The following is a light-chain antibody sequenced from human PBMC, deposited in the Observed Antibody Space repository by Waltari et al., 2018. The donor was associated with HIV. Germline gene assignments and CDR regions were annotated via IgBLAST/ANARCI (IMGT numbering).Light chain of an antibody. CDR2: SAF. J-gene: IGKJ1*01. Sequence: DIQVTQSPSSLSASVGDRVTITCRASQSLSVYINWYQQKPGKAPKVLIYSAFSLQSGFPSRFRGSGSGTDFTLTITNLQPEDSATYYCQQSYNTPWTFGQGTRVEI. V-gene: IGKV1-39*01. CDR1: QSLSVY. CDR3: QQSYNTPWT.